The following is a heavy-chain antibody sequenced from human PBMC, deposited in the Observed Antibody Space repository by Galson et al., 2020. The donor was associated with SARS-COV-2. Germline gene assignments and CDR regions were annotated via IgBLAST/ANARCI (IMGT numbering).Heavy chain of an antibody. Sequence: GESLKISWKGSGYSSTSYWIGWLRQMPGKGLVWTGLIYPGDSDTRYSPSFQGQVTISADKSISTAYLQWSSLKASDTAMYYCARGYCSSTSCPHKLYMVRGRYYFDYWGQGTLVTVSS. V-gene: IGHV5-51*01. J-gene: IGHJ4*02. CDR3: ARGYCSSTSCPHKLYMVRGRYYFDY. CDR1: GYSSTSYW. CDR2: IYPGDSDT. D-gene: IGHD2-2*01.